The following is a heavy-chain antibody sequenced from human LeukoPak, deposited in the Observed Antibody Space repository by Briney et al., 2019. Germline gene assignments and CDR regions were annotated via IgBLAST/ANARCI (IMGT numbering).Heavy chain of an antibody. D-gene: IGHD3-22*01. CDR3: AKDYYDSSGRWFDP. CDR2: ISGSGGST. CDR1: GFTFSSYA. V-gene: IGHV3-23*01. J-gene: IGHJ5*02. Sequence: GGSLRLSCAASGFTFSSYAMSWVRQAPGKGLEWVSAISGSGGSTYYADSVRGRFTISRDNSKNTLYLQMNSLRAEDTAVYYCAKDYYDSSGRWFDPWGQGTLVTVSS.